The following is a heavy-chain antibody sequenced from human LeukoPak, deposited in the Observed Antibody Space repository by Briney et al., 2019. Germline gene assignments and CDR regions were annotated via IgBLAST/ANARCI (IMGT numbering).Heavy chain of an antibody. CDR2: ISSSGDIV. J-gene: IGHJ4*02. CDR1: GFTFSEYY. V-gene: IGHV3-11*01. D-gene: IGHD6-19*01. CDR3: ARETVAGTFDY. Sequence: PGGSLRLSCAASGFTFSEYYISWIRQAPGKGLEWVSDISSSGDIVSYADSVKGRFTISRDNAKDSLYLQMNSLRAEDTAVYYCARETVAGTFDYWSQVTLVTVSS.